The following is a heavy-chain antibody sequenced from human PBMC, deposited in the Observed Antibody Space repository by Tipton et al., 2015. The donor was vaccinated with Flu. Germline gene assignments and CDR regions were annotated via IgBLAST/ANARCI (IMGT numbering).Heavy chain of an antibody. CDR1: GASISSKTFY. CDR3: AKERGVDWNWFDP. J-gene: IGHJ5*02. V-gene: IGHV4-39*07. D-gene: IGHD3-9*01. CDR2: IYHTGTT. Sequence: TLSLTCSISGASISSKTFYWAWIRQLPGKGLEWIGPIYHTGTTYYNPSLKSRVTMSVDTSKNEVSLSVTSVTAADTAVYYCAKERGVDWNWFDPWGRGTLVAVSS.